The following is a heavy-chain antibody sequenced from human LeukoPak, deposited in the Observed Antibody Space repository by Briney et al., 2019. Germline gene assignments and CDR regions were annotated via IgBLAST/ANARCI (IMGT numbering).Heavy chain of an antibody. CDR1: GFTFSSYS. V-gene: IGHV3-21*01. Sequence: GGSLRLSCAASGFTFSSYSMNWVRQAPGKGLEWVSSISSTSSYIYYADSVKGRFTISRDNAKNSLYLQMFSLRAEDTAVYYCARDPIELATTRRAFDIWGQGTMVTVSS. J-gene: IGHJ3*02. CDR3: ARDPIELATTRRAFDI. CDR2: ISSTSSYI. D-gene: IGHD5-24*01.